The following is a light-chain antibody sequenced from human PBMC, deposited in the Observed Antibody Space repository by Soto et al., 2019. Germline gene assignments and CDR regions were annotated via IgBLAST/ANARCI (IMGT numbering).Light chain of an antibody. CDR2: DVS. CDR1: SSDVGAYNY. J-gene: IGLJ1*01. V-gene: IGLV2-14*01. CDR3: GSYTTSSNYV. Sequence: ALTQPASVSGSPGQSITISCTGTSSDVGAYNYVSWYQQHPGKAPKLMIYDVSHRPSGVSHRFSGSKSGNTASLTISGLQAEDEADYYCGSYTTSSNYVFGSGTKVTVL.